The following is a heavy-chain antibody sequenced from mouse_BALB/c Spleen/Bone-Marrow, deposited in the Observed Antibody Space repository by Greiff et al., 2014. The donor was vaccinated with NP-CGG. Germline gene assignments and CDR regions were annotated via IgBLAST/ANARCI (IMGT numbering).Heavy chain of an antibody. CDR3: TKIYYGYDGGYYYAMDY. V-gene: IGHV5-6-4*01. Sequence: VHLVESGGGLVKPGGSLKLSCAASGFTFSSYAMSWVRQTPEKRLEWVATISSGGSYTYYPDSVKGRFTISRDNAKNTLYLQMSSLKSEDTAMYYCTKIYYGYDGGYYYAMDYWGQGTSVTVSS. D-gene: IGHD2-2*01. CDR2: ISSGGSYT. CDR1: GFTFSSYA. J-gene: IGHJ4*01.